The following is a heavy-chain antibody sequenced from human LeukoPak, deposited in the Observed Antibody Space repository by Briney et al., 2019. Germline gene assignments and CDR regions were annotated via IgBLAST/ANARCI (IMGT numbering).Heavy chain of an antibody. Sequence: ASVKVSCKTSGYTFTNYGVSWVRQAPGQGLEWMGWISAYNGNTNYAQKLQGRVTMTTDTSTSTAYMELRSLRSDDTAVYYCARDGGSGSYFDYWGQGTLVTVSS. CDR2: ISAYNGNT. D-gene: IGHD3-10*01. V-gene: IGHV1-18*01. J-gene: IGHJ4*02. CDR3: ARDGGSGSYFDY. CDR1: GYTFTNYG.